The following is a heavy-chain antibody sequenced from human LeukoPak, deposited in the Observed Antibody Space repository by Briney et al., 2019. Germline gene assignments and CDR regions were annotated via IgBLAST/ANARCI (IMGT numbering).Heavy chain of an antibody. Sequence: GGSLRLSCAASGFTFSNSAMNWVREVPGKGLEWVSSIDYDSSHIYYAASVRGRFTISRDNARNSVYLQMNSLRVEDTAVYYCARDPLRYLRVGHYDYWGQGTLVAVSS. D-gene: IGHD3-9*01. CDR1: GFTFSNSA. CDR3: ARDPLRYLRVGHYDY. V-gene: IGHV3-21*01. CDR2: IDYDSSHI. J-gene: IGHJ4*02.